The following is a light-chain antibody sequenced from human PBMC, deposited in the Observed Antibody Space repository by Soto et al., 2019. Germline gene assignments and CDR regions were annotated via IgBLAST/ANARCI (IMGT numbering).Light chain of an antibody. CDR2: EVN. CDR3: CSSGASPTEV. V-gene: IGLV2-23*02. CDR1: SXNVGSYKL. J-gene: IGLJ1*01. Sequence: QSVLTQPASVSGSPGQSITISCTGTSXNVGSYKLVSWYQQHPGKAPKLMIFEVNKRPSGVSNRFSGSKSGNTASLTISGLKVEDEADYYCCSSGASPTEVFGPGTKVTVL.